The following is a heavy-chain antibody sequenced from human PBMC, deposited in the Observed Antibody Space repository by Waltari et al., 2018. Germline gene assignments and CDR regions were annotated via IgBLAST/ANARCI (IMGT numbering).Heavy chain of an antibody. V-gene: IGHV1-2*06. Sequence: QVQLVQSGAEVKKPGASVKVSCKASGYTFTGYYMHWVRQAPGQGLEWMGRINPNSGGTNYAQKFQGRVTMTRDTSISTAYMELSRLRSDDTAVYYCASPDPYAYCTNGVCRPHHDAFDIWGQGTMVTVSS. CDR3: ASPDPYAYCTNGVCRPHHDAFDI. CDR1: GYTFTGYY. D-gene: IGHD2-8*01. J-gene: IGHJ3*02. CDR2: INPNSGGT.